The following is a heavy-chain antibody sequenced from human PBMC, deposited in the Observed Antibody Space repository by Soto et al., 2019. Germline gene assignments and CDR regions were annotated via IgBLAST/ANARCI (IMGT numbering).Heavy chain of an antibody. CDR2: ISGSGGST. V-gene: IGHV3-23*01. J-gene: IGHJ4*02. Sequence: EVQLLESGGGLVQPGGSLRLSCAASGFTFSNYAMSWVRQAPGKGLEWASAISGSGGSTYYADSVKGRFTISRDNSKNTLYLQMNSLRAEDTAVYYCAKTFEYSSSSLDYWGQGTLVTVSS. D-gene: IGHD6-6*01. CDR1: GFTFSNYA. CDR3: AKTFEYSSSSLDY.